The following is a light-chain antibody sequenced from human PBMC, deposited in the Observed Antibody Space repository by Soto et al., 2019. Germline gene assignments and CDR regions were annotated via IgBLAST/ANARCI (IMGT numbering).Light chain of an antibody. CDR2: DVS. CDR1: SGDVGGYIF. Sequence: QSALTQPASVSGSPGRWITISCSGTSGDVGGYIFVSWYQQHPGRAPKLMIYDVSNRPSGVSNRFSGSKSGNTASLTISGLQAEDEADYYCSSYTSSSTLVFGGGTKVTVL. V-gene: IGLV2-14*03. CDR3: SSYTSSSTLV. J-gene: IGLJ2*01.